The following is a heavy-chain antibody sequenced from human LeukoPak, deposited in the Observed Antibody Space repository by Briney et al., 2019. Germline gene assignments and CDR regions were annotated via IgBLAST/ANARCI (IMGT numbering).Heavy chain of an antibody. CDR2: IYSGGNT. CDR1: GFTVSTNY. CDR3: ARDLTPRIVGTTGYFGY. Sequence: GGSLRLSCAASGFTVSTNYMSWVRQAPGVGLEWFSVIYSGGNTYYADSVKGRFTISRDNSKNTLYLQMNSLRAEDTAVYYCARDLTPRIVGTTGYFGYWGQGTLVTVSS. V-gene: IGHV3-66*01. D-gene: IGHD1-26*01. J-gene: IGHJ4*02.